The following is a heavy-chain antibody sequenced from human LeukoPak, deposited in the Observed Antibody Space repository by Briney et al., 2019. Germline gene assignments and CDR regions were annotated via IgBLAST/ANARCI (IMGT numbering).Heavy chain of an antibody. Sequence: SETLSLTCTVSGGSISSGSYYWSWIRQPAGKGLEWVGRIYTSGSTNYNPSLKSRVTISVDTSKNQFSLRLSSVTAADTAVYYCARSNYYGSGSYLPPRFDYWGQGTLVTVSS. V-gene: IGHV4-61*02. CDR2: IYTSGST. J-gene: IGHJ4*02. CDR3: ARSNYYGSGSYLPPRFDY. D-gene: IGHD3-10*01. CDR1: GGSISSGSYY.